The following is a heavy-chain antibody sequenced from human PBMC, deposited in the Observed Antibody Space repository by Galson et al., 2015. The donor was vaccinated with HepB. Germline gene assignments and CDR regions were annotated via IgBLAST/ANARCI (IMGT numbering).Heavy chain of an antibody. J-gene: IGHJ4*02. D-gene: IGHD5-24*01. Sequence: LRLSCAASGFIFKNYGMHWVRQAPGKGLEWVAVIWYDGTKKYYAGSVKGRFTISRDNSKNTLYLQMNSLRAEDTAMYYCARDLMAITYYFDYWGQGTLVTVSS. V-gene: IGHV3-33*01. CDR1: GFIFKNYG. CDR2: IWYDGTKK. CDR3: ARDLMAITYYFDY.